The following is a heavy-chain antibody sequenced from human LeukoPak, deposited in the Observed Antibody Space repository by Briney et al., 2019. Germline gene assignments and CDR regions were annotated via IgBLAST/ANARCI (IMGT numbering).Heavy chain of an antibody. CDR3: ARGSIVGATTSFDY. J-gene: IGHJ4*02. CDR2: IYHSGST. Sequence: KPSETLSLTCAVSGYSISSGYYWGWIRQPPGKGLEWIGSIYHSGSTYYNPSLKSRVTISVDTSKNQFSLKLSSVTAADTAVYYCARGSIVGATTSFDYWGQGTLVTVS. D-gene: IGHD1-26*01. CDR1: GYSISSGYY. V-gene: IGHV4-38-2*01.